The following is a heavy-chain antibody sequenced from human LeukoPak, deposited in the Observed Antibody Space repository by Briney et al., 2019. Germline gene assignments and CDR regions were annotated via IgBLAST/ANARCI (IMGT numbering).Heavy chain of an antibody. CDR3: ARGSDFWTRYFDY. Sequence: SETLSLTCAVYGESFSGYYWSWIRQPPGKGLEWIGEINHSGSTNYNPSLKSRVTISVDTSKNQFSLKLSSVTAADTAVYYCARGSDFWTRYFDYWGQGTLVTVSS. D-gene: IGHD3-3*01. V-gene: IGHV4-34*01. CDR1: GESFSGYY. J-gene: IGHJ4*02. CDR2: INHSGST.